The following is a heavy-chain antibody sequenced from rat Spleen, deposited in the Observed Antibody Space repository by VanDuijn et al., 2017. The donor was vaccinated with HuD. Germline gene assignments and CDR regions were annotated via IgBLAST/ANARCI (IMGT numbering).Heavy chain of an antibody. J-gene: IGHJ2*01. CDR3: ARASNWEASFDY. CDR2: IWTGGST. V-gene: IGHV2-43*01. CDR1: GFSLTSYH. D-gene: IGHD5-1*01. Sequence: QVQLKESGPGLVQPSQTLSLTCTVSGFSLTSYHVSWVRQPPGKGLEWMGVIWTGGSTAYNSLIKSRLSISRDTSKSQVFLKMNSLQTEDTATYYGARASNWEASFDYWGQGVMVTVSS.